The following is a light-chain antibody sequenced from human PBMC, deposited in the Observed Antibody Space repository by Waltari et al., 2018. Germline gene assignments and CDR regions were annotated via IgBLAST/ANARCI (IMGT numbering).Light chain of an antibody. CDR1: SSDVGNYNL. V-gene: IGLV2-23*01. CDR3: GSYAGSYTWV. CDR2: DDN. J-gene: IGLJ3*02. Sequence: QSALTQPTSVSGSPGQSITISCTGTSSDVGNYNLVSWYQQSPGKAPKVMIYDDNRRPSGVSDRLSGAKAGNTASLTISGVQAEDEADYYCGSYAGSYTWVFGGGTKLTVL.